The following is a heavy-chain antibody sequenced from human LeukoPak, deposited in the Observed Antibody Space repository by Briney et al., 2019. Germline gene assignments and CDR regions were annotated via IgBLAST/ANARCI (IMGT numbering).Heavy chain of an antibody. V-gene: IGHV3-30*04. CDR3: ARDAGGQYSSSWYQGYNWFDP. J-gene: IGHJ5*02. D-gene: IGHD6-13*01. CDR2: ISYDGSNK. CDR1: GFTFSSYA. Sequence: GGSLRLSCAASGFTFSSYAMHWVRQAPGKGLEWVAVISYDGSNKYYADSVKGRFTISRDNSKNTLYLQMNSLRAVDTAVYYCARDAGGQYSSSWYQGYNWFDPWGQGTLVTVSS.